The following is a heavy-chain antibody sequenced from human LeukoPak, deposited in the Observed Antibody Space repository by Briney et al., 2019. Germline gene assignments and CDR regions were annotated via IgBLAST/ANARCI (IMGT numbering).Heavy chain of an antibody. D-gene: IGHD6-19*01. Sequence: GESLKISCKGSGYSFTSYWIGWVRQMPGKGLEWMGIIYPGDSDTRYSPSFQGQVTISADKSISTAYLQWSSLKASDTAMYYCAREVGSSGPDYYYYMDVWGKGTTVTASS. CDR2: IYPGDSDT. V-gene: IGHV5-51*01. J-gene: IGHJ6*03. CDR1: GYSFTSYW. CDR3: AREVGSSGPDYYYYMDV.